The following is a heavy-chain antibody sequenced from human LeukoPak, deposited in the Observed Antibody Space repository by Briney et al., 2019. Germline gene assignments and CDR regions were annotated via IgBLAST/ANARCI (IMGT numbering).Heavy chain of an antibody. CDR3: ASPIVGATSYYYYGMNV. V-gene: IGHV1-2*02. Sequence: ASVKVPCKASGYTFTGYYMHWVRQAPGQGLEWMGWINPNSGGTNYAQKFQGRVTMTRDTSISTAYMELSRLRSDDTAVYYCASPIVGATSYYYYGMNVWGQGTTVTVSS. CDR2: INPNSGGT. J-gene: IGHJ6*02. CDR1: GYTFTGYY. D-gene: IGHD1-26*01.